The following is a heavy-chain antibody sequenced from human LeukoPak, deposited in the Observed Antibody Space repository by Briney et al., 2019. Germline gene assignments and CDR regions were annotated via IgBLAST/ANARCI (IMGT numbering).Heavy chain of an antibody. V-gene: IGHV1-2*02. CDR2: INPNSGGT. CDR1: GYTITGYY. D-gene: IGHD3-22*01. Sequence: ASMKVSCKASGYTITGYYMHWVRQAPGQGLEWMGWINPNSGGTNYAQKFQGRVTMTRDTSISTAYMELSRLRSDDTAVYYCARHDSSGYYYPYWGQGTLVTVSS. CDR3: ARHDSSGYYYPY. J-gene: IGHJ4*02.